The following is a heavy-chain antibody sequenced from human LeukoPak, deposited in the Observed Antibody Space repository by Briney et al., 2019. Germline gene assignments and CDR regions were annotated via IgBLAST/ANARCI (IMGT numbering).Heavy chain of an antibody. D-gene: IGHD3-9*01. Sequence: ASVKVSCKASGYTFTDYYMQWVRQAPGQGLEWMGWINPNSGGTNYAQKFQGRVTMTRDTSISTAYMELSRLRSDDTAVYYCARMHYDILTGYSYSFDYWGQGTLVTVSS. V-gene: IGHV1-2*02. CDR2: INPNSGGT. CDR3: ARMHYDILTGYSYSFDY. J-gene: IGHJ4*02. CDR1: GYTFTDYY.